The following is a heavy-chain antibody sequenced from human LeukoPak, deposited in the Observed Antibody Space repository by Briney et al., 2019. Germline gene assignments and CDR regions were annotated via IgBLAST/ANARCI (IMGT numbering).Heavy chain of an antibody. V-gene: IGHV3-23*01. J-gene: IGHJ4*02. CDR1: GFTFSSYA. Sequence: GGSLRLSCAASGFTFSSYAMSWVRQAPGKGLEWVSAISGSGGSTYYADSVKGRFTISRDNSKNTLYLQMNSQRAEDTAVYYCAKDLHYYDSSGYFDYWGQGTLVTVSS. CDR3: AKDLHYYDSSGYFDY. CDR2: ISGSGGST. D-gene: IGHD3-22*01.